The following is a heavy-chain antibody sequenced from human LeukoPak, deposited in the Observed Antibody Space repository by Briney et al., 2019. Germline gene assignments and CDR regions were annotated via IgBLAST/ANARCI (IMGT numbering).Heavy chain of an antibody. CDR1: GGSFSGYY. Sequence: PSETLSLTCAVYGGSFSGYYWSWIRQPPGKGLEWIGEINHSGSTNYNPSLKSRVTISVDTSKNQFSLKLSSVTAADTAVYYCARDPRVKSYDFWSQGTLVTVSS. CDR3: ARDPRVKSYDF. CDR2: INHSGST. D-gene: IGHD3-3*01. V-gene: IGHV4-34*01. J-gene: IGHJ4*02.